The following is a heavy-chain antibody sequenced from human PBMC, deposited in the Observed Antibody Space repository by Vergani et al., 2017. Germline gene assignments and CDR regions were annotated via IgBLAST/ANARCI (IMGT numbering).Heavy chain of an antibody. V-gene: IGHV3-9*01. CDR2: ISWNSGSI. J-gene: IGHJ3*02. CDR1: GFTFDDYA. CDR3: AKGMIVVVADAFDI. Sequence: EVQLVESGGGLVQPGRSLRLSCAASGFTFDDYAMHWVRQAPGEGLEWVSGISWNSGSIGYADSVKGRFTISRDNAKNSLYLQMNSLRAEDTALYYCAKGMIVVVADAFDIWGQGTMVTVSS. D-gene: IGHD3-22*01.